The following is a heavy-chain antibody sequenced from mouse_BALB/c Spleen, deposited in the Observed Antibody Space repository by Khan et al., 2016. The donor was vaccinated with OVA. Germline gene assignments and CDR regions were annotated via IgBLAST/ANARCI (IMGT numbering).Heavy chain of an antibody. Sequence: EVQLQESGPGLVKPSQSLSLTCTVTGYSITSDYAWNWIRQFPGNKLEWIGYISYRGNTKYNPSLKSRISITRDTSKNQFFLQLNSVTIEDTATXYCARIYGGDFDYWGQGTTLTVSS. V-gene: IGHV3-2*02. J-gene: IGHJ2*01. D-gene: IGHD1-1*01. CDR1: GYSITSDYA. CDR2: ISYRGNT. CDR3: ARIYGGDFDY.